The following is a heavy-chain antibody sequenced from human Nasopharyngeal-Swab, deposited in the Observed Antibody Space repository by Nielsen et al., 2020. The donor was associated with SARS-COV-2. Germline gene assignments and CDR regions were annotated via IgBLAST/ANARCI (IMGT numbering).Heavy chain of an antibody. J-gene: IGHJ4*02. D-gene: IGHD3/OR15-3a*01. Sequence: WIRHPPGKGLEWIGYIYHSGSTYYNPSLKSRVTISVDRSKNQFSLKLSSVTAADTAVYYCASVLDLGILDYWGQGTLVTVSS. CDR2: IYHSGST. CDR3: ASVLDLGILDY. V-gene: IGHV4-30-2*01.